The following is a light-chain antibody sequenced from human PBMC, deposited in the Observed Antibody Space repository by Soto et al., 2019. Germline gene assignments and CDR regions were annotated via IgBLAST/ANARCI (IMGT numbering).Light chain of an antibody. CDR3: QQYGSSQS. V-gene: IGKV3-20*01. J-gene: IGKJ1*01. Sequence: EIVLTQSPGTLSLSPGERATLSCRASQSVSSSYLAWYQQKPGQAPRLLIYGASSRATGIPDRFSGSGSGTDFTLTISRLEPEDLAVYYCQQYGSSQSFGQGTNVEIK. CDR2: GAS. CDR1: QSVSSSY.